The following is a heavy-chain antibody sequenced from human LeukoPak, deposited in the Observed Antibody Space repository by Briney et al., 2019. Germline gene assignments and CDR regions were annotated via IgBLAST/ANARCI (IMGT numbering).Heavy chain of an antibody. J-gene: IGHJ3*02. V-gene: IGHV3-21*01. CDR3: ASWDYCDYVDAFDI. CDR2: ISSSSSYI. CDR1: GFTFSSYS. Sequence: GGSLRLSCAASGFTFSSYSMNWVRQAPGKGLEWVSSISSSSSYIYYADSVKGRFTISRDNAKNSLYLQMNSLRAEDTAVYYCASWDYCDYVDAFDIWGQGTMVTVSS. D-gene: IGHD4-17*01.